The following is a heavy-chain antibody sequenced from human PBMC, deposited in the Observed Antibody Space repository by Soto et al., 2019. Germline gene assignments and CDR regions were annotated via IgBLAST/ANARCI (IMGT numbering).Heavy chain of an antibody. J-gene: IGHJ4*02. CDR1: GFTFSNAW. CDR3: TTDVTTLVSFDY. D-gene: IGHD3-3*01. V-gene: IGHV3-15*01. CDR2: IKSKTDGGTT. Sequence: EVQLVESGGGLVKPGGSLRLSCAASGFTFSNAWMSWVRQAPGKGLEWVGRIKSKTDGGTTDYAAPVKGRFTISRDDSKNTLDLQMNSLKTEDTAVYYCTTDVTTLVSFDYWGQGTLVTVSS.